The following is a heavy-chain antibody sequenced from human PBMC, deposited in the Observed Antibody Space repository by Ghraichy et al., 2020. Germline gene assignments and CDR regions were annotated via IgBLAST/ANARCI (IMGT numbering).Heavy chain of an antibody. Sequence: GGSLRLSCAASGFTFSCYSMDWVRQAPGKGLEWVSHISSSSSNKFYTDSVKGRFTISRDNAKNSLYLQMNSLRDEDTAVYYCARASTVIRFYYNAAMDVWGQGTTVTVSS. CDR1: GFTFSCYS. D-gene: IGHD4-23*01. CDR3: ARASTVIRFYYNAAMDV. CDR2: ISSSSSNK. J-gene: IGHJ6*02. V-gene: IGHV3-48*02.